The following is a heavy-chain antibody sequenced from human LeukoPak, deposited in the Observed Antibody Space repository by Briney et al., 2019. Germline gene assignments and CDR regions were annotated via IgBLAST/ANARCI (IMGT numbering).Heavy chain of an antibody. CDR1: GYTFTGYY. Sequence: ASVKVSCKASGYTFTGYYMHWVRQAPGQGLEWMGWINPNSGGTNYAQKFQGRVTMTRYTSISTAYMELSRLRSDDTAVYYCARDHSYYDILTGVPPHGKNWFDPWGQGTLVTVSS. CDR3: ARDHSYYDILTGVPPHGKNWFDP. J-gene: IGHJ5*02. D-gene: IGHD3-9*01. V-gene: IGHV1-2*02. CDR2: INPNSGGT.